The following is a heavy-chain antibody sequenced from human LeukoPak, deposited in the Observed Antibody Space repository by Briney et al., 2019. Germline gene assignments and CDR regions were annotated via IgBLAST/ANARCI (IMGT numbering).Heavy chain of an antibody. V-gene: IGHV1-69*06. CDR2: IIPIFGTA. D-gene: IGHD5-24*01. J-gene: IGHJ3*02. CDR1: GGTFSSYA. CDR3: ARGRDGYNLLGAFDI. Sequence: SVKVSCKASGGTFSSYAISWVRQAPGQGLEWMGGIIPIFGTANYAQKFQGRVTITADKSTSTAYMELSSLRSEDTAVYYCARGRDGYNLLGAFDIWGQGTMVTVSS.